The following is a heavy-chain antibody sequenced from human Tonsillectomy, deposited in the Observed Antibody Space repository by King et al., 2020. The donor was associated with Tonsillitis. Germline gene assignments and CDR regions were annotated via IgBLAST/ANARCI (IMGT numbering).Heavy chain of an antibody. CDR1: GFTFSTYW. CDR2: INRDGSET. V-gene: IGHV3-7*01. D-gene: IGHD2-15*01. CDR3: ASDPSPALSGSWYDAFDI. Sequence: DVQLVESGGGLVQPGGSLRLSCAASGFTFSTYWLTWVRQAPGKGLEWVANINRDGSETYYVDSVKGRFTVSRDNAKNSLYLQMNSLRAEDTAIYYCASDPSPALSGSWYDAFDIWGQGTMVTVSS. J-gene: IGHJ3*02.